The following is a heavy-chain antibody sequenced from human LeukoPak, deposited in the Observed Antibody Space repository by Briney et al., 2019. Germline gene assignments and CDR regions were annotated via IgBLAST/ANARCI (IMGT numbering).Heavy chain of an antibody. D-gene: IGHD6-19*01. CDR2: INTDGSIT. CDR1: GFTFSSRW. J-gene: IGHJ4*02. V-gene: IGHV3-74*01. Sequence: GGSLRLSCAASGFTFSSRWMHWVRQAPGKGPVWVSRINTDGSITTYADSVKGRFTISRDNAKNTLYLQMNSLRAEDTAVYYCARQRAVAANIIDNRGQGTLVTVSS. CDR3: ARQRAVAANIIDN.